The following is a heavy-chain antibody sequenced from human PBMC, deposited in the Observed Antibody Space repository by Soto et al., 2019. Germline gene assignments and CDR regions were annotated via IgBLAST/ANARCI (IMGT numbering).Heavy chain of an antibody. CDR2: INHSGST. Sequence: SETLSLTCAVYGGSFSGYYWSWSRQPPWKGLEWIGEINHSGSTNYNPSLKSRVTISVDTSKNQFSLKLSSVTAADTAVYYCARGLGVTIFGVVIRENWFDPWGQGTLVTVSS. CDR1: GGSFSGYY. V-gene: IGHV4-34*01. J-gene: IGHJ5*02. CDR3: ARGLGVTIFGVVIRENWFDP. D-gene: IGHD3-3*01.